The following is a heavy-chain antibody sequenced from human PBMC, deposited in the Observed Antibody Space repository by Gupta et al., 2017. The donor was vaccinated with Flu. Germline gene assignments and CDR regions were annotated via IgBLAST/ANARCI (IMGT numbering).Heavy chain of an antibody. CDR2: ISGGGFAT. J-gene: IGHJ4*02. CDR1: GFTFTNYA. Sequence: EVQLLESGGGLVQPGGSLRLSCAASGFTFTNYAMSWVRQAPGKGLDWVSAISGGGFATYYADSVKGRFTISRDNSKDTLYLQMNSLRDEDTAVYYCVKDHKVWGQGTLVTVSS. CDR3: VKDHKV. V-gene: IGHV3-23*01.